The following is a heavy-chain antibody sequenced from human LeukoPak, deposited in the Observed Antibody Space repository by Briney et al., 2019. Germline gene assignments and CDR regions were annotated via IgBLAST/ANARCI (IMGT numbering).Heavy chain of an antibody. CDR2: ISHSGST. CDR1: GGSISSGSYS. Sequence: SETLSLTCTVSGGSISSGSYSWSWIRQPPGKGLEWIGYISHSGSTFYSPSLRSRVTMSVDRSKNQFSLKLSSVTAADTAVYYCAREDDSGSYFDPWGQGTLVTVSS. CDR3: AREDDSGSYFDP. V-gene: IGHV4-30-2*01. D-gene: IGHD1-26*01. J-gene: IGHJ5*02.